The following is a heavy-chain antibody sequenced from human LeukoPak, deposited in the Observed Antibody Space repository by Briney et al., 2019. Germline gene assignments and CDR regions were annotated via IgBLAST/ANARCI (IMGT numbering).Heavy chain of an antibody. J-gene: IGHJ5*02. D-gene: IGHD2-15*01. Sequence: ASVKVSCKASGYTFTGYYMHWVRQAPGKGLEWMGGFDPEDGETIYAQKFQGRVTMTEDTSTDTAYMELSSLRSEDTAVYYCATAYFGPAGFDPWGQGTLVTVSS. CDR2: FDPEDGET. CDR3: ATAYFGPAGFDP. CDR1: GYTFTGYY. V-gene: IGHV1-24*01.